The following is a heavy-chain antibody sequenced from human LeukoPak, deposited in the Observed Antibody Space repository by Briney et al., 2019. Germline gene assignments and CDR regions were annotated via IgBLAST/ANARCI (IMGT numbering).Heavy chain of an antibody. D-gene: IGHD1-26*01. CDR2: IKSKTNGGTT. J-gene: IGHJ4*02. V-gene: IGHV3-15*01. CDR3: TTDMLVGATFAY. Sequence: GGSLRPSCAASGFSFNKAWMSWVRQAPGKGLEWVGRIKSKTNGGTTDYAAPVKGRFTISRDESINTLYLQMNSLKTEDTALYYCTTDMLVGATFAYGGQGTLVTVSS. CDR1: GFSFNKAW.